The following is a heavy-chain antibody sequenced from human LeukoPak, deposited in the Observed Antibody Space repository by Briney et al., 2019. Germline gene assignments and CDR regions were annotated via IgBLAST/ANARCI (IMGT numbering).Heavy chain of an antibody. J-gene: IGHJ2*01. D-gene: IGHD2/OR15-2a*01. CDR3: PGGKNFGYFDL. V-gene: IGHV3-23*01. CDR2: INGGGDTT. Sequence: GGSLRLSCAASGFTFRPYAMNWVRQAPGKGLEWVSSINGGGDTTYYADSVKGRFTTSLDNSKNTLYLHMSSLRAEDTAVYYCPGGKNFGYFDLWGRGTLVTVSS. CDR1: GFTFRPYA.